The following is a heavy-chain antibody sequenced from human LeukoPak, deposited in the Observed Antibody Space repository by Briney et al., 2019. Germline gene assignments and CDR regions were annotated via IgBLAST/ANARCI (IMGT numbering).Heavy chain of an antibody. CDR2: IYTSGST. J-gene: IGHJ5*02. Sequence: SETLSLTCTVSGGSISSGGYYWSWIRQPAGKGLEWIGRIYTSGSTNYNPSLKSRVTMSVDTSKNQFSLKLSSVTAADTAVYYCARDRVVVPAAIENWFDPWGQGTLVTVSS. D-gene: IGHD2-2*01. V-gene: IGHV4-61*02. CDR1: GGSISSGGYY. CDR3: ARDRVVVPAAIENWFDP.